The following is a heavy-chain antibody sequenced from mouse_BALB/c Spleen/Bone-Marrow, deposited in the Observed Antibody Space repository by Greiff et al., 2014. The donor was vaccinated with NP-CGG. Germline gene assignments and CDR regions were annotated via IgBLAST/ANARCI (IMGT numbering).Heavy chain of an antibody. D-gene: IGHD3-3*01. CDR2: ISSGSSTI. Sequence: EVQVVESGGGLVQPGGSRKLSCAASGFTFSNFGMHWVRQAPEKGLEWVAYISSGSSTIYYADTMKGRFTISRDNPKNTLFLQMASLRSEDTAMYYCTRSGTLGSMDYWGQGTSVTVSS. CDR3: TRSGTLGSMDY. V-gene: IGHV5-17*02. J-gene: IGHJ4*01. CDR1: GFTFSNFG.